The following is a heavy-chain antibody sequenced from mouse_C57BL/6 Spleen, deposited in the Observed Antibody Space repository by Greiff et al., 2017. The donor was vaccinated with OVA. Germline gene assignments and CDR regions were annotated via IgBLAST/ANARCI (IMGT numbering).Heavy chain of an antibody. J-gene: IGHJ4*01. Sequence: EVQRVESGGGLVQPKGSLKLSCAASGFSFNTYAMNWVRQAPGKGLEWVARIRSKSNNYATYYADSVKDRFTISRDDSESMLYLQMNNLKTEDTAMYYCVRHPYYYGSSHYYAMDYWGQGTSVTVSS. CDR2: IRSKSNNYAT. CDR3: VRHPYYYGSSHYYAMDY. D-gene: IGHD1-1*01. V-gene: IGHV10-1*01. CDR1: GFSFNTYA.